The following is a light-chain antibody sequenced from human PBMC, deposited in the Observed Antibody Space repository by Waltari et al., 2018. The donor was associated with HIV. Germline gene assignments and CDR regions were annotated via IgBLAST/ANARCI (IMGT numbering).Light chain of an antibody. CDR2: GAS. V-gene: IGKV3D-15*01. J-gene: IGKJ4*01. CDR1: QSVGSN. Sequence: EIVMTQSPGTLSVSPGERATLSCRASQSVGSNLAWYQQKPGQAPRLLMYGASSGAAGIPARFSGSGSGTDFTLTISGLQSEDFAVYFCQQYSDWPPLTFGGGTKVEIK. CDR3: QQYSDWPPLT.